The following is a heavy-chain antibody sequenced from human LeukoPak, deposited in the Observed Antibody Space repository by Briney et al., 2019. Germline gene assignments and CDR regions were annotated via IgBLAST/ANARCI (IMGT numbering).Heavy chain of an antibody. CDR1: GISVSSYA. CDR3: ARAGSSGSYYMYYGMDV. D-gene: IGHD6-19*01. CDR2: MPQDGSNE. J-gene: IGHJ6*02. V-gene: IGHV3-30*04. Sequence: GGSPRLSCAVSGISVSSYAVHWVRQAPGKGLEWVAVMPQDGSNEHYADSVKGRFTISRDMSKNTVFLLMNSLRGEDTAVYYCARAGSSGSYYMYYGMDVWGQGTTVVVSS.